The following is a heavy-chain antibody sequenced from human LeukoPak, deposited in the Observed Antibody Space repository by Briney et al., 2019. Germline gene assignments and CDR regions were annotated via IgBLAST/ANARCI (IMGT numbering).Heavy chain of an antibody. CDR3: ASPERNLGSTNCLYY. CDR1: GFTFSSHW. J-gene: IGHJ4*02. D-gene: IGHD2-2*01. V-gene: IGHV3-7*01. CDR2: INPDGSEK. Sequence: PGGSLRLSCAASGFTFSSHWISWVRQAPGKGLEWVANINPDGSEKYYVDSVKGRFTISRDNAKNSLYLQVNSLRAEDTAVYYCASPERNLGSTNCLYYWGQGTLVTVSS.